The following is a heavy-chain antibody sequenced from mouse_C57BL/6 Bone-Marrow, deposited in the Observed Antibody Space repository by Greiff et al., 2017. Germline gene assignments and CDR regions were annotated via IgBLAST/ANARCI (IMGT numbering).Heavy chain of an antibody. D-gene: IGHD2-4*01. CDR3: SSFDCTYFDF. CDR2: IYPELGDT. Sequence: VQLQQSGAELVRPGASVKLSCTASGFNIKDDYIHWVKQRPEQGLEWIGWIYPELGDTDYAQKFQGKATLTSDTSSNTAYLQLSSLTSEDTAVYYCSSFDCTYFDFWGQGTPLTVAS. CDR1: GFNIKDDY. V-gene: IGHV14-4*01. J-gene: IGHJ2*01.